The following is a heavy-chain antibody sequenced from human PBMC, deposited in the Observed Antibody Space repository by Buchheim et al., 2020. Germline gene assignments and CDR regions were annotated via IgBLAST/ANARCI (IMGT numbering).Heavy chain of an antibody. CDR3: AREVREGDHADY. D-gene: IGHD3-10*01. CDR1: GGSFSGYY. CDR2: INHSGST. J-gene: IGHJ4*02. Sequence: QVQLQQWGAGLLKPSETLSLTCAVYGGSFSGYYWSWIRQPPGKGLEWIGEINHSGSTNYNPSLKSRVTISVDTSKNQISLKLSSVTAADTAVYYCAREVREGDHADYWGQGTL. V-gene: IGHV4-34*01.